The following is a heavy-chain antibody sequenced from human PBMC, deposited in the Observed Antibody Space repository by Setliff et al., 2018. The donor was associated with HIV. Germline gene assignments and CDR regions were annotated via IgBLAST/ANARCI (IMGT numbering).Heavy chain of an antibody. V-gene: IGHV1-3*01. J-gene: IGHJ6*02. CDR1: GYTFNNYA. D-gene: IGHD3-3*01. CDR2: ITGDNDNK. CDR3: ARESDCSSARCQAALEWLEWNYYYGMDV. Sequence: ASVKVSCKASGYTFNNYAMHWVRQAPGQRLEWLGWITGDNDNKKYSEKFKGRVTITRDSSASTAYLQLSSLASEDTAVYYCARESDCSSARCQAALEWLEWNYYYGMDVWGQGTTVTVSS.